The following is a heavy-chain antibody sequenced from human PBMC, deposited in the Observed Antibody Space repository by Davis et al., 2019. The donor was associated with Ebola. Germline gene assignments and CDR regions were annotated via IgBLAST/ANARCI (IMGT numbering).Heavy chain of an antibody. V-gene: IGHV4-61*01. D-gene: IGHD5/OR15-5a*01. CDR3: ARRTRSAMSTIFHDAFDI. CDR2: IYYSGSP. Sequence: SETLSLTCTVSGGSVSSGSYYWSWIRQPPGKGLEWIGYIYYSGSPNYHPSLKSRVTISVDTSKNQFSLKLSSVTAADTAVYYCARRTRSAMSTIFHDAFDIWGQGTMVTVSS. J-gene: IGHJ3*02. CDR1: GGSVSSGSYY.